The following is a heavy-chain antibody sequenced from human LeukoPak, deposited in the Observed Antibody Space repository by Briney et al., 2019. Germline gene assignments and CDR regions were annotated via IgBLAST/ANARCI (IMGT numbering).Heavy chain of an antibody. D-gene: IGHD2-2*01. CDR2: ISSSSSYI. J-gene: IGHJ6*02. CDR3: ARDRRYCSSISCHIYYYYGMDV. CDR1: GFTFSSYS. Sequence: PGGSLRLSCAASGFTFSSYSMNWVRQAPGKGLEWVSSISSSSSYIYYADSVKGRFTISRDNAKNSLYLQMNSLRAEDTAVYYCARDRRYCSSISCHIYYYYGMDVWGQGTTVTVSS. V-gene: IGHV3-21*01.